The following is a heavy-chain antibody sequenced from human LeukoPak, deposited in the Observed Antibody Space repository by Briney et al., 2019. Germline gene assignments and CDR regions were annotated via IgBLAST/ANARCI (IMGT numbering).Heavy chain of an antibody. D-gene: IGHD6-19*01. CDR2: ISYDGNNK. J-gene: IGHJ4*02. Sequence: GGSLRLSCAASGFTFSSYAMHRVRQAPGKGLDLVAVISYDGNNKFYADSVKGRVTISRDNSKNTLLLQMNSLRADGKAAFYCEPYPIDSSGWYSGEENFDYWGQGTVVSVS. CDR1: GFTFSSYA. CDR3: EPYPIDSSGWYSGEENFDY. V-gene: IGHV3-30-3*01.